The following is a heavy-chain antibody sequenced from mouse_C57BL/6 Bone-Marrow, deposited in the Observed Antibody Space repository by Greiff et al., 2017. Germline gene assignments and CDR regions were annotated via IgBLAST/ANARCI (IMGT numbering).Heavy chain of an antibody. CDR1: GYTFTSYW. J-gene: IGHJ3*01. V-gene: IGHV1-55*01. CDR2: IYPGSGST. Sequence: VQLQQSGAELVKPGASVKMSCKASGYTFTSYWITWVKQRPGQGLEWIGDIYPGSGSTNYNEKFKSKATLTVDTSSSTAYMQLSSLTSEDTAVYYCAKPGTAQATFWFAYWGQGTLVTVSA. D-gene: IGHD3-2*02. CDR3: AKPGTAQATFWFAY.